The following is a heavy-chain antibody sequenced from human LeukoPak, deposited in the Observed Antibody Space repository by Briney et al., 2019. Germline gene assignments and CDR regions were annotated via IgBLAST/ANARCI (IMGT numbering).Heavy chain of an antibody. CDR3: ARAPVVVVAASLAFNWFDP. D-gene: IGHD2-15*01. CDR1: GGSISSSSYY. V-gene: IGHV4-39*07. J-gene: IGHJ5*02. Sequence: SETLSLTCTVSGGSISSSSYYWGWIRQPPGKGLEWIGSIYYSGSTYYNPSLKSRVTISVDTSKNQFSLKLSSVTAADTAVYYCARAPVVVVAASLAFNWFDPWGQGTLVTVSS. CDR2: IYYSGST.